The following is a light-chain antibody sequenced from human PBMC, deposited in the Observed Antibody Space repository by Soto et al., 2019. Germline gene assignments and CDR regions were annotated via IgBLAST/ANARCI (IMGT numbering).Light chain of an antibody. J-gene: IGKJ4*01. Sequence: DIQMTQSPSTLSASVGDRVTITCRASQNVFTWLAWYQHRPGKAPKLLISDASILESGVPSRFSGSGSWTEFTLTITSLQSDDFATYSCQEYNSHSFGGGTKVEIK. CDR3: QEYNSHS. CDR1: QNVFTW. V-gene: IGKV1-5*01. CDR2: DAS.